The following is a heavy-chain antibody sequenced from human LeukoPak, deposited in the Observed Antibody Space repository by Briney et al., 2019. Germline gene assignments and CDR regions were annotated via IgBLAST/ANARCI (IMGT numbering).Heavy chain of an antibody. Sequence: GGSVRHSCAASGFTFSSYAMSWVRQAPGKGLEWVSAISGSGGSTYYADSVKGRFTISRDNSKNTLYLQMNSLRAEDTAVYYCAKGASSTTRRWFDPWGQGTLVTVSS. J-gene: IGHJ5*02. CDR2: ISGSGGST. CDR3: AKGASSTTRRWFDP. CDR1: GFTFSSYA. V-gene: IGHV3-23*01. D-gene: IGHD6-13*01.